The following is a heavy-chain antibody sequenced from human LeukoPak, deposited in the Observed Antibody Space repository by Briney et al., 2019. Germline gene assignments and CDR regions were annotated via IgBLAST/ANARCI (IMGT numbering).Heavy chain of an antibody. CDR1: GFTFSSFA. V-gene: IGHV3-23*01. D-gene: IGHD6-13*01. Sequence: GGSLRLSCAGSGFTFSSFAMSWVRQAPGRGLEWVSSITGSGFMTYYADSVKGRFTTSRETSKKTLFLQMNSLRVEDTAIYYCAKDRIAAAGPHFDCWGQGTLVTVSS. CDR3: AKDRIAAAGPHFDC. J-gene: IGHJ4*02. CDR2: ITGSGFMT.